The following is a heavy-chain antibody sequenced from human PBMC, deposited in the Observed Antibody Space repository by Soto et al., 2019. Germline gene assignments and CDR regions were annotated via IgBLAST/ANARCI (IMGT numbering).Heavy chain of an antibody. J-gene: IGHJ6*02. Sequence: GGSLSLSCAASGFTFGDYWMHWVRQAPGKGLVWVSRINLDGSSTIYADSVKGRFTISRDNAKDTLYLQMNSLRAEDTALYYCARDGPRTRGYYFYYGMDVWGQGTTVTVSS. CDR1: GFTFGDYW. CDR2: INLDGSST. V-gene: IGHV3-74*01. CDR3: ARDGPRTRGYYFYYGMDV.